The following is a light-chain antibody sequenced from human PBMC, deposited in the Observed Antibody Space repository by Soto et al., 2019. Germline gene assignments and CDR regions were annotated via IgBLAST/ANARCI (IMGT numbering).Light chain of an antibody. Sequence: QSALTQPPSVSGSPGQSVTISCTGTSSDVGSYNRVSWYQQPPGTAPKLMIHEVSNRPSGVPDRFSGSKSGNTASLTISGLQAEDGADYYCSSYTSSSTLVFGGGTKLTVL. CDR3: SSYTSSSTLV. J-gene: IGLJ2*01. V-gene: IGLV2-18*02. CDR1: SSDVGSYNR. CDR2: EVS.